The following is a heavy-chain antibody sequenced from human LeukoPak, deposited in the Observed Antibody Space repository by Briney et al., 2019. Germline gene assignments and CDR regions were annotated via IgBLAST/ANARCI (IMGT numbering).Heavy chain of an antibody. J-gene: IGHJ4*02. Sequence: ASAKVSCKASGYTFTRYDIHWVRQANGRGLELMGWINPNSGSTGYSQKFRGRVTFTTDTSISAAYLELSSLKSEDTALYYCARGRSGTHLLAEFDYWGQGTLVIASS. CDR2: INPNSGST. CDR3: ARGRSGTHLLAEFDY. D-gene: IGHD1-26*01. V-gene: IGHV1-8*03. CDR1: GYTFTRYD.